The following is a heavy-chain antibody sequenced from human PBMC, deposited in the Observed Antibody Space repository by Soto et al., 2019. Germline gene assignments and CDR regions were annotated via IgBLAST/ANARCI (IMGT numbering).Heavy chain of an antibody. CDR2: IIPIFGTA. V-gene: IGHV1-69*01. Sequence: QVQLVQSGAEVNKPGSSVKVSCKASGGTFSSYAISWVRQAPGQGLEWMGGIIPIFGTANYAQKFQGRVTITADESTSTAYMELSSLRSEDTAVYYCARDRGDSSSSADYYYYYGMDVWCQGTTVTVSS. CDR3: ARDRGDSSSSADYYYYYGMDV. J-gene: IGHJ6*02. CDR1: GGTFSSYA. D-gene: IGHD6-6*01.